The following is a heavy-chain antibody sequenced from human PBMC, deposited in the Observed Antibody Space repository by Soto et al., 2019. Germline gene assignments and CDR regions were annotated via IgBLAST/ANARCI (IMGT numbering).Heavy chain of an antibody. Sequence: GASVKVSCKASGYTFTNYGISWVRQAPGQGLEWMGWISAYNGNTKYAQKFQGRVTMTRDTSTSTVYMELSSLRSEDTAVYYCARGDDGYNGNDYWGQGTLVTVSS. J-gene: IGHJ4*02. CDR3: ARGDDGYNGNDY. CDR2: ISAYNGNT. D-gene: IGHD5-12*01. V-gene: IGHV1-18*01. CDR1: GYTFTNYG.